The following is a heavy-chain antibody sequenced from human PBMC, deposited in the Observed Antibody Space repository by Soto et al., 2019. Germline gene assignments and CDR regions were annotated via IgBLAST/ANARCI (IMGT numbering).Heavy chain of an antibody. CDR2: IFPSDSDT. CDR3: ARSNGDYAAYDS. J-gene: IGHJ4*02. V-gene: IGHV5-51*01. D-gene: IGHD4-17*01. CDR1: EYTFGYIW. Sequence: ESLKIFCKASEYTFGYIWVAGVRLVPGKGLEWMGTIFPSDSDTRYSPSFQGQVTFSVDKSINTAYLQWRGLKASDTATYYCARSNGDYAAYDSWGQGTQVTVSS.